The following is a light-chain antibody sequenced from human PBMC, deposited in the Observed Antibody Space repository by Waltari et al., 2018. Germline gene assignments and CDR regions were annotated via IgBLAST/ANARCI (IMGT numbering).Light chain of an antibody. J-gene: IGKJ2*01. CDR3: QQRSNLYT. CDR1: QSVTTS. CDR2: DDS. Sequence: EIVLTQSPATLSLSPGETATLSCRASQSVTTSLAWYQHKPGQAPRLLIYDDSRRASGIPVRFSGSVSGTDVTLTISSLEPEDFAVYYGQQRSNLYTFGQGTKLEI. V-gene: IGKV3-11*01.